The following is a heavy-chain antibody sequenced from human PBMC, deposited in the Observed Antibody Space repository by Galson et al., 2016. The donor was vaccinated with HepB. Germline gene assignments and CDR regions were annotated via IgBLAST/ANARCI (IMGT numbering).Heavy chain of an antibody. CDR1: GGSIRNYY. V-gene: IGHV4-59*01. D-gene: IGHD1-1*01. J-gene: IGHJ4*02. CDR3: ARTGGFLLPNQPIDY. Sequence: SETLSLTCTVSGGSIRNYYWSWIRQPPGKGLEWIGYVYYTGSTIYNPSLKSRATISADTSKNQFSLKLNSVTAADTAVYYCARTGGFLLPNQPIDYWGQGTLVTVSS. CDR2: VYYTGST.